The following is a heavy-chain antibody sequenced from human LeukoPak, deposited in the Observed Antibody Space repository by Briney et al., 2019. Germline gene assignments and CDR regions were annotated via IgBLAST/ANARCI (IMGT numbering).Heavy chain of an antibody. CDR2: IWYDGSKK. Sequence: PGGSLRLSCAASGFTFTDYGFHWVRQAPGKGLEWVAVIWYDGSKKYYADSVKGRFTMSRDDSKNTLYLQMNSLRAEDTAVYFCARDLGTDNCFFDYWGQGTLVTVSS. CDR3: ARDLGTDNCFFDY. CDR1: GFTFTDYG. J-gene: IGHJ4*02. D-gene: IGHD1-1*01. V-gene: IGHV3-33*01.